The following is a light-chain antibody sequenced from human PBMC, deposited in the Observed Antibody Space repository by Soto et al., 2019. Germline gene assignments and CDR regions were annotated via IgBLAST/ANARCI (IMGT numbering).Light chain of an antibody. CDR1: SSDVGGYKY. V-gene: IGLV2-8*01. J-gene: IGLJ1*01. Sequence: QSALTQPPSASGSPGQSVTISCTGTSSDVGGYKYVSWYHQHPGKAPKLMIFEVHKRPSGVPDRFSGSKSGNTASLTISGLQAEDEADYYCSSFTSRFTFVFGTGTKVTVL. CDR3: SSFTSRFTFV. CDR2: EVH.